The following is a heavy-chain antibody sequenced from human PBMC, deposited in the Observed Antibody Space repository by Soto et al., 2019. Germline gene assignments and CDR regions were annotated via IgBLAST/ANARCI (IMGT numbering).Heavy chain of an antibody. CDR2: IYYSGST. D-gene: IGHD5-18*01. CDR1: GGSISSYY. V-gene: IGHV4-59*01. Sequence: PSETLSLTCTVSGGSISSYYWSWIRQPPGKGLEWIGYIYYSGSTNYNPSLKSRVTISVDTSKNQFSLKLSSVTAADTAVYYCARDSYGSEGIDYWGQGTLVTVSS. J-gene: IGHJ4*02. CDR3: ARDSYGSEGIDY.